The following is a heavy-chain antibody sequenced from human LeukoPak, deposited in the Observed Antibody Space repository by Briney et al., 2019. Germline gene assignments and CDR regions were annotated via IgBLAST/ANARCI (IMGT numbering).Heavy chain of an antibody. Sequence: PGGSLRLSCAASGFTFTTYWMSWIRQAPGKGLEWVANIKQDGSKKSYVDSVKGRFTISRDNAKNSLYLQMDSLRVDDTAVYYCARPLQGSYAMDVWGLGTTVIVSS. CDR1: GFTFTTYW. V-gene: IGHV3-7*01. CDR2: IKQDGSKK. J-gene: IGHJ6*02. CDR3: ARPLQGSYAMDV.